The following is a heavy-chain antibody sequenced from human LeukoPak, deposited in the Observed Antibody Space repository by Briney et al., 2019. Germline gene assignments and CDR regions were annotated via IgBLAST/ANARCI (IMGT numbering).Heavy chain of an antibody. Sequence: PGESLKISCKGSGYSFSTYWIGWVRQMPGKGLEWMGLINAADSDTRYSPSFQGQVLISVDKSISTAYLQWGNLKATDTAFYYCAKIPCTGCSRPRTFDYRGQGTPVTVYS. CDR1: GYSFSTYW. CDR3: AKIPCTGCSRPRTFDY. CDR2: INAADSDT. V-gene: IGHV5-51*01. D-gene: IGHD2-2*01. J-gene: IGHJ4*02.